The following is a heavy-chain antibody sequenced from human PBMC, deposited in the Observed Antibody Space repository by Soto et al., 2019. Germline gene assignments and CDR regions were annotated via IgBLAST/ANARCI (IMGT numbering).Heavy chain of an antibody. CDR1: GYTFTSYY. D-gene: IGHD3-9*01. CDR3: ARSAQEILTGYYQLNWFDP. CDR2: INPSGGST. V-gene: IGHV1-46*03. Sequence: GASVKVSCKASGYTFTSYYMHWVRQAPGQGLEWMGIINPSGGSTSYAQKFQGRVTMTRDTSTSTVYTELSSLRSEDTAVYYCARSAQEILTGYYQLNWFDPWGQGTLVTVSS. J-gene: IGHJ5*02.